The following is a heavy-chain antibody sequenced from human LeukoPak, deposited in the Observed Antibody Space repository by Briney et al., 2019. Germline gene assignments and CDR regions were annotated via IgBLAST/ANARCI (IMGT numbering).Heavy chain of an antibody. D-gene: IGHD3-22*01. J-gene: IGHJ4*02. CDR2: IIPIFATA. Sequence: VKVSCKASGGTFSSYDISWVRQAPGQGLEWMGGIIPIFATANYAQKFQGRVTITADESTSTAYMELSSLRSEDTAVYYCARGPITTRSHFDYWGQGTLVTVSS. CDR3: ARGPITTRSHFDY. CDR1: GGTFSSYD. V-gene: IGHV1-69*13.